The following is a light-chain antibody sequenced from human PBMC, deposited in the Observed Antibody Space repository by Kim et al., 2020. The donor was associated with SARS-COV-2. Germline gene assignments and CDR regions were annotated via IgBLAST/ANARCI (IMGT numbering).Light chain of an antibody. CDR2: DVS. CDR1: QSVGNS. V-gene: IGKV3-11*01. Sequence: LSPGQWATLSCRASQSVGNSLAWYQHRPGQAPRLLMYDVSNRAAGIPARFSGSGSGTDFTLTITSLDPEDFAVYYCQQRRDWPAYTFGQGTKLEI. CDR3: QQRRDWPAYT. J-gene: IGKJ2*01.